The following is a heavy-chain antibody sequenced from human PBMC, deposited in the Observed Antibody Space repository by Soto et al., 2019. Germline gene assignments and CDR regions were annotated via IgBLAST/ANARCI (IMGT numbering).Heavy chain of an antibody. CDR3: AKDHIAVAGTFLPWFDP. V-gene: IGHV3-30*18. CDR1: GFTFSSYG. D-gene: IGHD6-19*01. CDR2: ISYDGSNK. J-gene: IGHJ5*02. Sequence: GGSLRLSCAASGFTFSSYGMHWVRQAPGKGLEWVAVISYDGSNKYYADSVKGRFTISRDNSKNTLYLQMNSLRAEDTAVYYCAKDHIAVAGTFLPWFDPWGQGTLVTVSS.